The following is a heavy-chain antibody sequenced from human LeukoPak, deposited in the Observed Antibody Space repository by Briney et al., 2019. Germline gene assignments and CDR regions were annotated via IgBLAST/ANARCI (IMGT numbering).Heavy chain of an antibody. CDR3: ARDSVYFDY. D-gene: IGHD2-8*01. V-gene: IGHV4-59*12. J-gene: IGHJ4*02. Sequence: SETLSLTCTVSGGSISSYYWSWIRQPAGKGLEWIGNIYYSGSTYYNPSLKSRVTISVDTSKNQLSLKLSSVTAADTAVYYCARDSVYFDYWGQGTLVTVSS. CDR2: IYYSGST. CDR1: GGSISSYY.